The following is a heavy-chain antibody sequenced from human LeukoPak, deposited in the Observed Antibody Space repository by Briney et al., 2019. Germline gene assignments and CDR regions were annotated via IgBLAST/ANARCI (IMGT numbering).Heavy chain of an antibody. Sequence: GGSLRLSCAASGFTFSSYAMSWVRQAPGKGLVWVSRINSDGSSTSYADSVKGRFTISRDNAKNTLYLQMNSLRAEDTAVYYCAKGGPAMVRGVIITYYYYYMDVWGKGTTVTVSS. CDR1: GFTFSSYA. V-gene: IGHV3-74*01. D-gene: IGHD3-10*01. CDR3: AKGGPAMVRGVIITYYYYYMDV. CDR2: INSDGSST. J-gene: IGHJ6*03.